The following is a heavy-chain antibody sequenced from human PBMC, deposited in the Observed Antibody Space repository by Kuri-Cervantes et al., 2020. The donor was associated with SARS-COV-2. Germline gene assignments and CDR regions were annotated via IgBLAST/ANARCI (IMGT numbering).Heavy chain of an antibody. J-gene: IGHJ4*02. Sequence: GESLKISCAASGFSFSSYSMNWVRQAPGKGLEWVSSISSSSSYIYYADSVKGRFTICRDNAKNSLYLQMNSLRAEDTAVYYCASDSGSDYWGQGTLVTVSS. D-gene: IGHD3-10*01. V-gene: IGHV3-21*01. CDR1: GFSFSSYS. CDR3: ASDSGSDY. CDR2: ISSSSSYI.